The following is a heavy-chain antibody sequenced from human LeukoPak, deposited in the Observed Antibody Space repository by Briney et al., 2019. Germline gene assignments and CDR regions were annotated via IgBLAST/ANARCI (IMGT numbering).Heavy chain of an antibody. CDR3: AKKRAAAGTSYYYYYMDV. CDR2: IRYDGSNK. Sequence: LSGGSLRLSCAAPGFTFSSYGMPWVRQAPGKGLEGVAFIRYDGSNKHYADSVKGRFTISRDNSKNTLYLQMNSLRAEDTAVYYCAKKRAAAGTSYYYYYMDVWGKGTTVTISS. CDR1: GFTFSSYG. D-gene: IGHD6-13*01. J-gene: IGHJ6*03. V-gene: IGHV3-30*02.